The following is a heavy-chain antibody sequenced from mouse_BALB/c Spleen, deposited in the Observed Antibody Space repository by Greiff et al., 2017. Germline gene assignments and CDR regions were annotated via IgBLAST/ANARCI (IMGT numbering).Heavy chain of an antibody. D-gene: IGHD1-1*01. V-gene: IGHV1-15*01. CDR1: GYTFTDYE. CDR3: ARSTVVATGDY. J-gene: IGHJ2*01. CDR2: IDPETGGT. Sequence: VQVVESGAELVRPGASVTLSCKASGYTFTDYEMHWVKQTPVHGLEWIGAIDPETGGTAYNQKFKGKATLTADKSSSTAYMELRSLTSEDSAVYYCARSTVVATGDYWGQGTTLTVSS.